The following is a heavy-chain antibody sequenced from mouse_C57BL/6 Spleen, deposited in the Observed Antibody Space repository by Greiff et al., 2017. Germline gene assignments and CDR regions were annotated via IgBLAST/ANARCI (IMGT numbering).Heavy chain of an antibody. Sequence: QVHVKQSGAELVRPGTSVKVSCKASGYAFPNYLLEWVKQRPGQGLAWIGVINPGSGGTNYNEKFKGKATLTADKSSSTAYMQLSSLTSEDSAVYFCARWGNYGFDYWGQGTTLTVSS. V-gene: IGHV1-54*01. J-gene: IGHJ2*01. D-gene: IGHD2-1*01. CDR3: ARWGNYGFDY. CDR1: GYAFPNYL. CDR2: INPGSGGT.